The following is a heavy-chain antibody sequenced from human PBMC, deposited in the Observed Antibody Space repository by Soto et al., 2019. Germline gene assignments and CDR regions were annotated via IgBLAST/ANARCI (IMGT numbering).Heavy chain of an antibody. CDR2: IVPNVGTV. J-gene: IGHJ4*02. D-gene: IGHD3-3*01. CDR1: GGTFSSFINYP. CDR3: ARRDTSGFLRYFDN. Sequence: SVKVSCKSSGGTFSSFINYPINWVRQAPGQGLEWMGGIVPNVGTVNYAQKFRGKVTITADKSTGTAYMELSSLRSEDTALYYCARRDTSGFLRYFDNWGQGTQVTVSS. V-gene: IGHV1-69*06.